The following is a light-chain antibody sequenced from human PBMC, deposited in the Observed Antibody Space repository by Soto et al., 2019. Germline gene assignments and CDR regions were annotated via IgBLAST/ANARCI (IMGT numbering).Light chain of an antibody. J-gene: IGLJ1*01. Sequence: PSVSGAPGQRVTISCTGSSSNIGAGYDVHWYQQLPGTAPKLLISANTNRPSGVPDRFSGSKSGTSASLAITGLQAEDEADYYCQSYDSSLREVFGTGTKLTVL. V-gene: IGLV1-40*01. CDR1: SSNIGAGYD. CDR3: QSYDSSLREV. CDR2: ANT.